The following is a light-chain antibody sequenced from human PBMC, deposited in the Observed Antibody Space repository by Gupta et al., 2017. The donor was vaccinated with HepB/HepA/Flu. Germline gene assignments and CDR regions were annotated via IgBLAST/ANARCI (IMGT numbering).Light chain of an antibody. CDR2: KDS. Sequence: RAARITCSGDALPKQYAYWYQQKPGQAPVLVIYKDSERPSGIPERVSGSSSGTTVTLTISGVQAEDEADYYCQSADSSGTYTVVFGGGTKLTVL. CDR1: ALPKQY. J-gene: IGLJ2*01. CDR3: QSADSSGTYTVV. V-gene: IGLV3-25*03.